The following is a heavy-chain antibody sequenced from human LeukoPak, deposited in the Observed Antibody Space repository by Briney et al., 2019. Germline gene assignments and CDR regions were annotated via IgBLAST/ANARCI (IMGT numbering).Heavy chain of an antibody. V-gene: IGHV3-21*01. D-gene: IGHD4-17*01. J-gene: IGHJ5*02. Sequence: SGGSLRLSCAASGFTFSSYSMNWVRQAPGKGLEWVSSISSSSSYIYYADSVKGRFTISRDNAKNSLYLQMNSLRAEDTAVYYCARDSFVYGDYLWFDPWGQGTLVTVSS. CDR3: ARDSFVYGDYLWFDP. CDR2: ISSSSSYI. CDR1: GFTFSSYS.